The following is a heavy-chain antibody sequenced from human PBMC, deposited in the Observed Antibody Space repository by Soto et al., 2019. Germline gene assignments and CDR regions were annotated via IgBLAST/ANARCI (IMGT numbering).Heavy chain of an antibody. CDR2: ISWNSGSI. J-gene: IGHJ4*02. CDR1: GFTFDDYA. D-gene: IGHD4-17*01. CDR3: AKATYGDYGGFDY. Sequence: PGGSLRLSCAASGFTFDDYAMHWVRQAPGKGLEWVSGISWNSGSIGYADSVKGRFTISRDNAKNSLYLQMNSLRVEDTAIYYCAKATYGDYGGFDYWGQGTLVTVSS. V-gene: IGHV3-9*01.